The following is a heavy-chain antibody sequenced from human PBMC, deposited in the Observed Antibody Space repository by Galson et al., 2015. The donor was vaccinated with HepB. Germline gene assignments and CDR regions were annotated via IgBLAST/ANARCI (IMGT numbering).Heavy chain of an antibody. V-gene: IGHV3-23*01. Sequence: SLRLSCAASGFTFSSYAMNWVRQAPGKGLEWVSAISGSGGSTYYADSVKGRFTISRDNSKNTLYLQMNSLRAEDTAVYYCVPDFWSGVFDYWGQGTLVTVST. CDR1: GFTFSSYA. CDR3: VPDFWSGVFDY. D-gene: IGHD3-3*01. CDR2: ISGSGGST. J-gene: IGHJ4*02.